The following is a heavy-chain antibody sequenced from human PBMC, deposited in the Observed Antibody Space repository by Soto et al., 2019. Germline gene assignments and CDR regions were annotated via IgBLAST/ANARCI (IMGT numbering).Heavy chain of an antibody. CDR2: ITANSGST. J-gene: IGHJ4*02. CDR1: GLTFSSYA. Sequence: GGSLRLSCAASGLTFSSYAMVWVRQAPGKGLEWVSTITANSGSTAYGDSVKGRFTISRDNSKSTLYLQMNSLRVEDTAAYYCAKSPEWPNRYFAYWGQGTLVTVSS. CDR3: AKSPEWPNRYFAY. V-gene: IGHV3-23*01. D-gene: IGHD3-3*01.